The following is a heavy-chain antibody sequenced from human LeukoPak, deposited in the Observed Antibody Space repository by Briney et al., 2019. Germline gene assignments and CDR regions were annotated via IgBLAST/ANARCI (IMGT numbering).Heavy chain of an antibody. CDR3: ARDSVRHSSGYDAFDI. J-gene: IGHJ3*02. CDR2: TYYRSKWYN. CDR1: GDSVSSNSAA. D-gene: IGHD3-22*01. Sequence: SQTLSLTCAISGDSVSSNSAAWNWIRQSPSRGLEWLGRTYYRSKWYNDYAVSVKSRITINPDTSKNQFSLQLNSVAPEDTAVYYCARDSVRHSSGYDAFDIWGQGTMVTVSS. V-gene: IGHV6-1*01.